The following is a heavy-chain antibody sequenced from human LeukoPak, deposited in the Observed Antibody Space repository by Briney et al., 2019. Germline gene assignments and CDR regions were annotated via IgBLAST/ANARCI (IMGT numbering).Heavy chain of an antibody. CDR2: IRSSSSDI. CDR3: ARVGSWSAFDI. CDR1: GFTFSSYS. Sequence: GGSLRLSCAASGFTFSSYSMSWVRQAPGKGLEWVSFIRSSSSDIYYADSVKGRFTISRENAKNSMYLQMNSLRAGDTALYYCARVGSWSAFDIWGQGTMVTVSS. D-gene: IGHD3-10*01. J-gene: IGHJ3*02. V-gene: IGHV3-21*01.